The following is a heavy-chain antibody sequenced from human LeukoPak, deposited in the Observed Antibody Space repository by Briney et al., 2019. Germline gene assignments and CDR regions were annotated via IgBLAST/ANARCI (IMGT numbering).Heavy chain of an antibody. CDR3: ARKDPGYSGYSDFDY. J-gene: IGHJ4*02. V-gene: IGHV4-38-2*02. CDR1: GYSISSGYY. Sequence: PSETLSLTCSVSGYSISSGYYWGWIRQPPGMGLEWIGNIYHSGSTYYNPSLKSRVTISLDTSKNQFSLKLSSVTAADTAVYYCARKDPGYSGYSDFDYWGQGTLVTVSS. CDR2: IYHSGST. D-gene: IGHD5-12*01.